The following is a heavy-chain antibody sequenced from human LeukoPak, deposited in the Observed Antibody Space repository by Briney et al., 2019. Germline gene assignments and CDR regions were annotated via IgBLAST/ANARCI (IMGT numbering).Heavy chain of an antibody. Sequence: GGSLRLSCAASGFTFSSYGMHWVRQAPGKGLEWVAVVWYDGRNKNYAESVKGGFTISRDNSKNTLYLQMNRLRAEDTAVYYCATLWALSAFDIWGQGTKVTVSS. J-gene: IGHJ3*02. V-gene: IGHV3-33*01. D-gene: IGHD3-16*01. CDR2: VWYDGRNK. CDR1: GFTFSSYG. CDR3: ATLWALSAFDI.